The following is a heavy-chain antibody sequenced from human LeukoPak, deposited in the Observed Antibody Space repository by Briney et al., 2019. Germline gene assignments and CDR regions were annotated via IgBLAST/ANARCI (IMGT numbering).Heavy chain of an antibody. V-gene: IGHV4-39*07. Sequence: SETLSLTCTVSGGSISSSSYYWGWIRQPPGKGLEWIGSIYYSGSTCYNPSLKSRVTISVDTSKNQFSLKLSSVTAADTAVYHCARAETYSSGWYDPFFDYWGQGTLVTVST. D-gene: IGHD6-19*01. CDR3: ARAETYSSGWYDPFFDY. CDR2: IYYSGST. J-gene: IGHJ4*02. CDR1: GGSISSSSYY.